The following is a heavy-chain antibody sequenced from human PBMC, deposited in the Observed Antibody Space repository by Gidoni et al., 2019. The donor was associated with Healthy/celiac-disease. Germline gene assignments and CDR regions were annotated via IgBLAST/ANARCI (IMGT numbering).Heavy chain of an antibody. V-gene: IGHV3-33*01. D-gene: IGHD2-21*02. CDR2: IWYDGSNK. CDR1: GFTLSSYG. CDR3: ARERVSYCGGDCPSDY. Sequence: QVQLVESGGGVVQPGRSLRLSCAASGFTLSSYGMHWVRQAPGKGLEWVAVIWYDGSNKYYADSVKGRFTISRDNSKNTLYLQMNSLRAEDTAVYYCARERVSYCGGDCPSDYWGQGTLVTVSS. J-gene: IGHJ4*02.